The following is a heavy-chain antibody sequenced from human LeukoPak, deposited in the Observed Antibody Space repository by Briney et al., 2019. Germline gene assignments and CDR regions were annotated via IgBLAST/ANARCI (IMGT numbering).Heavy chain of an antibody. CDR1: DYSITSDYY. CDR3: AREGSTSGTNWFDP. Sequence: SETLSLTRAVSDYSITSDYYWGWIRQPPGKGLEWIGSIYHSGSTYYNPSLKSRVTISVDTSKNQFSLKLTSVTAADTAAYYCAREGSTSGTNWFDPWGQGTLVTVSS. J-gene: IGHJ5*02. D-gene: IGHD3-10*01. V-gene: IGHV4-38-2*02. CDR2: IYHSGST.